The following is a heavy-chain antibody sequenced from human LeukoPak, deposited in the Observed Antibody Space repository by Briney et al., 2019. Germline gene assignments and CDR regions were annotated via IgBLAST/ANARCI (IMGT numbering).Heavy chain of an antibody. V-gene: IGHV3-20*04. Sequence: GGSLGLSCAASGFTFDDYGMSWVRQAPGKGLEWVSGINWNVGSTGYADSVKGRFTISRDNAKNSLYLQMNSLRAEDTALYYCAKERYYYDSSGYYYVHPFDYWGQGTLVTVSS. D-gene: IGHD3-22*01. CDR3: AKERYYYDSSGYYYVHPFDY. J-gene: IGHJ4*02. CDR1: GFTFDDYG. CDR2: INWNVGST.